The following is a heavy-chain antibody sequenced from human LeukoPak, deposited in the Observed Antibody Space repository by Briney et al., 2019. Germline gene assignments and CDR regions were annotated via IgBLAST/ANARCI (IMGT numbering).Heavy chain of an antibody. D-gene: IGHD3-10*01. CDR1: GGSFSGYY. CDR3: ASPDVYGSGSSLDY. Sequence: PSETLSLTCAVYGGSFSGYYWSWIRQPPGKGLEWIGDINHSGTTNYNPSPKSRVTISVDTSKNQFSLKLSSVTAADTAVYYCASPDVYGSGSSLDYWGQGTLVTVSS. V-gene: IGHV4-34*01. CDR2: INHSGTT. J-gene: IGHJ4*02.